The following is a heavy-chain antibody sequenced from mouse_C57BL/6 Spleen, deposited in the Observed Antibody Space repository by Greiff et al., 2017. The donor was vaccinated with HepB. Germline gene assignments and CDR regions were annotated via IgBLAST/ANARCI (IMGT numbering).Heavy chain of an antibody. CDR2: IYPRSGNT. Sequence: QVQLQQSGAELARPGASVKLSCKASGYTFTSYGISWVKQRTGQGLEWIGEIYPRSGNTYYNEKFKGKATLTADKSSSTAYMELRSLTSEDSAVYVCAREGATTVVARGYFDVWGTGTTVTVSS. V-gene: IGHV1-81*01. CDR1: GYTFTSYG. CDR3: AREGATTVVARGYFDV. J-gene: IGHJ1*03. D-gene: IGHD1-1*01.